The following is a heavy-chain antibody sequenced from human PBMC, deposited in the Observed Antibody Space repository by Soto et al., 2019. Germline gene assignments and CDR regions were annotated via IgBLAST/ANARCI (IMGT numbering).Heavy chain of an antibody. D-gene: IGHD3-16*01. Sequence: SETLSLTCTVSGASMSDYYGSWIRQSPGKGLEHIGYLHYSGSANYNPSLRSRVTISMDTSKNQFSLQLSSVTAADTATYYCARSGHTFAGVMWGQGILVTVSS. V-gene: IGHV4-59*01. CDR3: ARSGHTFAGVM. J-gene: IGHJ4*02. CDR2: LHYSGSA. CDR1: GASMSDYY.